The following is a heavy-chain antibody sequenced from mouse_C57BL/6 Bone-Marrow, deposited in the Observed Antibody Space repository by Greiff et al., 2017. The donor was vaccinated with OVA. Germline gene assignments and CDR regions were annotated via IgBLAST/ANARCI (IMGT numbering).Heavy chain of an antibody. J-gene: IGHJ4*01. CDR1: GFSLTSYG. Sequence: QLKESGPGLVAPSQSLSITCTVSGFSLTSYGVHWVRQPPGKGLEWLVVIWSDGSTTYNSALKSRLSISKDNSKSQVFLKMNSLQTDDTAMYYCARQSYYSNPLAMDYWGQGTSVTVSS. CDR3: ARQSYYSNPLAMDY. V-gene: IGHV2-6-1*01. CDR2: IWSDGST. D-gene: IGHD2-5*01.